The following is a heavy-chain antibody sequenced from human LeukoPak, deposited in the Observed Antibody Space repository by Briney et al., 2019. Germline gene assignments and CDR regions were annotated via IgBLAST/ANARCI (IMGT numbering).Heavy chain of an antibody. CDR2: IYYSGST. D-gene: IGHD1-26*01. CDR1: GGSISSGDYY. CDR3: ARGGQYSGSDSFDY. Sequence: SETLSLTCTVSGGSISSGDYYWSWIRQPPGKGLEWIGYIYYSGSTYYNPSLKSRVTISVDTSKNQFSLKLSSVTAADTAVYYCARGGQYSGSDSFDYWGQGTLVTVSS. V-gene: IGHV4-30-4*01. J-gene: IGHJ4*02.